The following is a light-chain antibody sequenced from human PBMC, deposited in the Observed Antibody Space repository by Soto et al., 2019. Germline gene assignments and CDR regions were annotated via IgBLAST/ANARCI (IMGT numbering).Light chain of an antibody. CDR2: MNN. Sequence: QSVLTQPPSASGTPGQRVTISCSGGSSDIGRNVVYWYQHLPGTAHKLVIYMNNQRPSGVPDRFSGSKSGTSASLAISGLQSEDEAHYYCATWDDNLNVCVFGGGTKVTVL. V-gene: IGLV1-44*01. CDR3: ATWDDNLNVCV. CDR1: SSDIGRNV. J-gene: IGLJ3*02.